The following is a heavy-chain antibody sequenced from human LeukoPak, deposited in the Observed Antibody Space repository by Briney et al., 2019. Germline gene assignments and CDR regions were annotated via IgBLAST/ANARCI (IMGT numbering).Heavy chain of an antibody. J-gene: IGHJ6*03. CDR1: GYTFTSYD. CDR2: ISAYNGNT. CDR3: ARDCGGDCYPPYYYYYMDV. Sequence: ASVKVSCKASGYTFTSYDISWVRQAPGQGLEWMGWISAYNGNTNYAQKLQGRVTMTTDTSTSTAYMELRSLRSDDTAVYYCARDCGGDCYPPYYYYYMDVWGKGTTVTVSS. V-gene: IGHV1-18*01. D-gene: IGHD2-21*02.